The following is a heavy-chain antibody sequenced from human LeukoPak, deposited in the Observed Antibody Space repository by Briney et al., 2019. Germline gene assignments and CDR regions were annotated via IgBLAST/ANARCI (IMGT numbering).Heavy chain of an antibody. Sequence: ASVKVSCKASGGTFSSYAISWVRQAPGQGLEWMGGIIPIFGTANYAQKFQGRVTITTDESTSTAYMELSSLRSEDTAVYYCARGGLYSNYYYYYYMDVWGKGTMVTVSS. CDR1: GGTFSSYA. D-gene: IGHD4-11*01. CDR2: IIPIFGTA. J-gene: IGHJ6*03. CDR3: ARGGLYSNYYYYYYMDV. V-gene: IGHV1-69*05.